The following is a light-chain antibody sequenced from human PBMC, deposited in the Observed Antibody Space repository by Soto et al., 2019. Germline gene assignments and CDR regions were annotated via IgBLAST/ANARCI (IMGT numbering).Light chain of an antibody. V-gene: IGKV3-11*01. Sequence: EIVLTQSPATLSLSPGERATLSCRSSQSIYNFLAWYQQKPGQAPRLLTYGASNRATGIPARFSGSGSGTDFTLTISSLEPEDFATYYCQHYNSYSEAFGQGTKVDIK. CDR2: GAS. J-gene: IGKJ1*01. CDR3: QHYNSYSEA. CDR1: QSIYNF.